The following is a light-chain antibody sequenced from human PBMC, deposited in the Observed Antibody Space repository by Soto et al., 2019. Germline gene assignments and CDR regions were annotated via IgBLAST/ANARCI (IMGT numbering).Light chain of an antibody. J-gene: IGLJ1*01. Sequence: QSVLTQPASVSGSPGQSITISCTGTSSDVGGYNYVSWYQQHPGKAPKLMIYDVSNRPSGVSNRFSGSKSGNTASLTISGLQAEDEADYYCSSYTSSSTSVVFGTGT. CDR1: SSDVGGYNY. CDR3: SSYTSSSTSVV. CDR2: DVS. V-gene: IGLV2-14*01.